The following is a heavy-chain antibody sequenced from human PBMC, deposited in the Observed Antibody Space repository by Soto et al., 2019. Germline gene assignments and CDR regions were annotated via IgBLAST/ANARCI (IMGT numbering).Heavy chain of an antibody. D-gene: IGHD2-15*01. CDR3: ARGWVGALDY. V-gene: IGHV3-21*03. CDR1: GFTFSSYS. Sequence: VQLVQSGGGLVKPGEYLRLSRAASGFTFSSYSMNWVRQAPGKGLGWVPSISSSSRYIYYAVSVKGRFTISRDNAKNALYLQMNSLRAEDTGVDYCARGWVGALDYWGQGTLVTASS. CDR2: ISSSSRYI. J-gene: IGHJ4*02.